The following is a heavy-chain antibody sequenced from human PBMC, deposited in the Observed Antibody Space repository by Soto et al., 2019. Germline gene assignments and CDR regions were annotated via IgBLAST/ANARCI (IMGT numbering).Heavy chain of an antibody. V-gene: IGHV3-30*18. J-gene: IGHJ6*02. Sequence: GGSLRLSCAASGFTFSSYGMHWVRQAPGKGLEWVAVISYDGSNKYYADSVKGRFTISRDNSKNTLYMQMNSLRVEDTAVYYCAKGLYCSSTSCYYYYGMDAWGPGTTVTVSS. CDR1: GFTFSSYG. D-gene: IGHD2-2*01. CDR2: ISYDGSNK. CDR3: AKGLYCSSTSCYYYYGMDA.